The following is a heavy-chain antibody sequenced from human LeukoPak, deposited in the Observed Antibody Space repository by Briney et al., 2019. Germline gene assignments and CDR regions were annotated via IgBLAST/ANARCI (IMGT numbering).Heavy chain of an antibody. Sequence: SVKVSYKASGGTFSSYAISWVRQAPGQGLEWMGGIIPIFGTANYAQKFQGRVTITADKSTSTAYMELSSLRSEDTAVYYCAAAVPAAMNAFDIWGQGTMVTVSS. V-gene: IGHV1-69*06. CDR2: IIPIFGTA. J-gene: IGHJ3*02. CDR1: GGTFSSYA. D-gene: IGHD2-2*01. CDR3: AAAVPAAMNAFDI.